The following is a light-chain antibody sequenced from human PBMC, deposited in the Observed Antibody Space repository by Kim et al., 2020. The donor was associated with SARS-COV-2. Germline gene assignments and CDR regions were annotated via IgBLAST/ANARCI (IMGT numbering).Light chain of an antibody. J-gene: IGLJ3*02. CDR2: QDS. CDR3: QAWDSSTAV. CDR1: KLGDKY. Sequence: VSPGQTASITCSGNKLGDKYACWYQQKPGQSPVLVIYQDSKRPSGIPERFSGSNSGNTATLTISGTQAMDEADYYCQAWDSSTAVFGGGTQLTVL. V-gene: IGLV3-1*01.